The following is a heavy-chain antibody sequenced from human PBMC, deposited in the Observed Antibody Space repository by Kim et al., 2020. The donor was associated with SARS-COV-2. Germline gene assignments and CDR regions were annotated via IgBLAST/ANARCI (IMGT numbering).Heavy chain of an antibody. CDR2: IWYDGSNK. V-gene: IGHV3-33*01. J-gene: IGHJ6*02. D-gene: IGHD1-26*01. CDR3: ARDDAPRVGYYGMDV. Sequence: GGSLRLSCAASGFTFSSYGMHWVRQAPGKGLEWVAVIWYDGSNKYYADSVKGRFTISRDNSKNTLYLQMNSLRAEDTAVYYCARDDAPRVGYYGMDVWGQGTTVTVSS. CDR1: GFTFSSYG.